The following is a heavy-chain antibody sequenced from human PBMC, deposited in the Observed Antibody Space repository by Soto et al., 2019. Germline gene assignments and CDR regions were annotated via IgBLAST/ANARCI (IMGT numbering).Heavy chain of an antibody. CDR2: ISYDGSNK. V-gene: IGHV3-30-3*01. CDR1: GFTFSSYA. CDR3: AGTAYCGGDCYSGGFDP. J-gene: IGHJ5*02. Sequence: GGSLRLSCAASGFTFSSYAMHWVRQAPGKGLEWVAVISYDGSNKYYADSVKGRFTTSRDNSKNTLYLQMISLRAEDTAVYYCAGTAYCGGDCYSGGFDPWGQGTLVTVSS. D-gene: IGHD2-21*02.